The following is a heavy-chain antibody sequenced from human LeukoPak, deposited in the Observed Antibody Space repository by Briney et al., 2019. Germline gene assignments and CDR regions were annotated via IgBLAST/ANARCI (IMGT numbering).Heavy chain of an antibody. V-gene: IGHV4-59*01. J-gene: IGHJ4*02. CDR2: SYYSGSG. Sequence: SETLSLTCTVSGGSISSYYWSWIRQPPGKGLEWIGVSYYSGSGNYYPSLKSRGTISVDTAKNQFSLKLSSVSAADAAADDCWSLSAAGTVGHRGQGTLVTLSS. CDR3: WSLSAAGTVGH. D-gene: IGHD6-13*01. CDR1: GGSISSYY.